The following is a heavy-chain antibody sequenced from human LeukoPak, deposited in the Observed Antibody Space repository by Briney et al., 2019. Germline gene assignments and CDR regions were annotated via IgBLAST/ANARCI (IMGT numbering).Heavy chain of an antibody. D-gene: IGHD6-13*01. Sequence: ASVKVSCKASGGTFSSYAISWVRQAPGQGLEWMGRIIPILGIASYAQKFQGRVTITADKSTSTAYMELSSLRSEDTAAYYCARTDSSRGYMDVWGKGTTVTVSS. CDR2: IIPILGIA. CDR3: ARTDSSRGYMDV. CDR1: GGTFSSYA. V-gene: IGHV1-69*04. J-gene: IGHJ6*03.